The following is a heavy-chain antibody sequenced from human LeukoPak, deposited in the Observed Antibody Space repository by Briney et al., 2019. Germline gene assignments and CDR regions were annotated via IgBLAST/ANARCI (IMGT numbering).Heavy chain of an antibody. D-gene: IGHD3-22*01. CDR3: ARDHHRRLYDSQARDTFDI. CDR2: ISSTSNYI. Sequence: GGSLRLSCAASGFTFSHAWMNWVRQAPGKGLEWVSSISSTSNYIYYADSVKGRFTISRDNAKSSLYLQMNSLRAEDTAVYYCARDHHRRLYDSQARDTFDIWGQGTMVTVSS. CDR1: GFTFSHAW. V-gene: IGHV3-21*01. J-gene: IGHJ3*02.